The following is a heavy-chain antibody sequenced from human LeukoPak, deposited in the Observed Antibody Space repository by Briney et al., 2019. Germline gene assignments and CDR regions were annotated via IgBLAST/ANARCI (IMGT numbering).Heavy chain of an antibody. CDR2: IYPGDSDT. D-gene: IGHD2-2*01. CDR1: GYSFTKFW. CDR3: ARLPTYGSSTSLDY. J-gene: IGHJ4*02. Sequence: GESLKISCKGSGYSFTKFWIGWVRQMPGKGLEWMGIIYPGDSDTRYSPSFQGQVTLLVDTSINTAYLQWTSLKASDTAMYYCARLPTYGSSTSLDYWGQGTLVTVSS. V-gene: IGHV5-51*01.